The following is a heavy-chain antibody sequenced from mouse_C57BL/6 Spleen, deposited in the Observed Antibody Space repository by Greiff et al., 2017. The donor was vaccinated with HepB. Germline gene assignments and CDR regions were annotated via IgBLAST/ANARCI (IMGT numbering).Heavy chain of an antibody. CDR1: GYSITSGYD. J-gene: IGHJ2*01. CDR3: ARDGNYYGSSSFDY. V-gene: IGHV3-6*01. Sequence: EVKLQESGPGLVKPSQSLSLTCSVTGYSITSGYDWNWIRQFPGNKREWMGYISYDGSNNYNPTLKNRISITRDTSKNQFFLKLNSVTTEDTATYYCARDGNYYGSSSFDYWGQGTTLTVSS. D-gene: IGHD1-1*01. CDR2: ISYDGSN.